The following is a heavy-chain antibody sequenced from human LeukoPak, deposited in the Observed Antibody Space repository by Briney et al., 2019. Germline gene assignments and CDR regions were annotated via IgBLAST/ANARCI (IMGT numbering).Heavy chain of an antibody. Sequence: GGSLRLSCAASGFTFSSYAMHWVRQAPGKGLEWVSSIFPSGGEIHYADSVRGRFTISRDNSKSTLSLQMNSLRAEDTAIYYCATYRQVLLPFESWGQGTLATVSS. CDR1: GFTFSSYA. CDR3: ATYRQVLLPFES. V-gene: IGHV3-23*01. D-gene: IGHD2-8*02. J-gene: IGHJ4*02. CDR2: IFPSGGEI.